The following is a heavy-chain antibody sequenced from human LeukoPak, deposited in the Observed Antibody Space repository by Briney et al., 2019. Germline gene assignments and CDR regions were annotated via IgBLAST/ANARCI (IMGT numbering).Heavy chain of an antibody. CDR3: ARVESYYFYYMDA. CDR2: INDSGSI. CDR1: GGSLRGFF. J-gene: IGHJ6*03. Sequence: SETLSLTCDVYGGSLRGFFWSWIRQPPGKGLEWIGEINDSGSINYNPSLKTRVTISLDTSKNQFSLKLSSVTAADTAIYYCARVESYYFYYMDAWGKGTTVTVSS. V-gene: IGHV4-34*01.